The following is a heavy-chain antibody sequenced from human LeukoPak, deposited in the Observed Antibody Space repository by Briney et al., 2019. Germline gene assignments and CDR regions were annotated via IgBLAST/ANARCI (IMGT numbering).Heavy chain of an antibody. V-gene: IGHV1-18*04. J-gene: IGHJ4*02. CDR2: ISAYNGNT. D-gene: IGHD6-19*01. CDR3: ARVSRGWPNYFDY. CDR1: GYTFTGYY. Sequence: GASVKVSCKASGYTFTGYYMHWVRQAPGQGLEWMGWISAYNGNTNYAQKLQGRVTMTTDTSTSTAYMELRSLRSDDTAVYYCARVSRGWPNYFDYWGQGTLVTVSS.